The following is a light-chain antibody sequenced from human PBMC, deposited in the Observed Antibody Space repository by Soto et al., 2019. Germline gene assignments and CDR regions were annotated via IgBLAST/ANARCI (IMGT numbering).Light chain of an antibody. V-gene: IGKV3-11*01. CDR3: LQRSNWL. J-gene: IGKJ3*01. CDR2: DAS. Sequence: ENVLTQSPATLSLSPGERATLSCRASQSVSNYVAWYQQKPGQAPRLLIYDASNRATGIPARFSGSGSGTYFTRTICSLEPEDFAVYYCLQRSNWLFGPGTKVDIK. CDR1: QSVSNY.